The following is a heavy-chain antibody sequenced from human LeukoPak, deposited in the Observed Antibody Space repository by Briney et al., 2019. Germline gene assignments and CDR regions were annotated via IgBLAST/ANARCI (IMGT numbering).Heavy chain of an antibody. V-gene: IGHV1-69*04. CDR2: IIPILGIA. CDR1: GGTFSSYA. J-gene: IGHJ4*02. CDR3: ARTDTEYYYDSSGYRDY. D-gene: IGHD3-22*01. Sequence: GASVKVSCEASGGTFSSYAISWVRQAPGQGLEWMGRIIPILGIANYAQKFQGRVTITADKSTSTAYMELSSLRSEDTAVYYCARTDTEYYYDSSGYRDYWGQGTLVTVSS.